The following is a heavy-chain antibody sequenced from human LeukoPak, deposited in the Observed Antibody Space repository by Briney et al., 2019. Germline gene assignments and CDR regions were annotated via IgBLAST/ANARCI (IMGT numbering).Heavy chain of an antibody. J-gene: IGHJ4*02. CDR1: GFTFSSYE. CDR3: ARERTNGDY. V-gene: IGHV3-48*03. D-gene: IGHD2-8*01. Sequence: GGSLRLSCAASGFTFSSYEMNWVRQAPGKRLEWVSYISSSGSTIYYADSVKGRFTISRDNAKNSLYLQMNSLRAEDTAVYYCARERTNGDYWGQGTLVTVSS. CDR2: ISSSGSTI.